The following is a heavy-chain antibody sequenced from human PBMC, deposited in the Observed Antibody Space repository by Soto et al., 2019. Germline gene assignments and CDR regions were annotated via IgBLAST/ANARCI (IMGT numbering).Heavy chain of an antibody. J-gene: IGHJ6*02. V-gene: IGHV3-33*01. D-gene: IGHD2-21*02. Sequence: PGGSLRLSCAASGFTFSSYGMHWVRQAPGKGLEWVAVIWYDGSNKYYADSVKGRFTISRDNSKNTLYLQMNSLRAEDTAVYYCARDDDSKYGMDVWGQGTTVTVSS. CDR1: GFTFSSYG. CDR2: IWYDGSNK. CDR3: ARDDDSKYGMDV.